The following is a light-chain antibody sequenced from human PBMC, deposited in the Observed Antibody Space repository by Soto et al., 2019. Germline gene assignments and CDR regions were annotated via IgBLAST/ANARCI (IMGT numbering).Light chain of an antibody. CDR2: DDN. V-gene: IGLV1-51*01. CDR3: GSWDSSLSAYV. Sequence: QSVLTQPPSVSAAPGQKVTISCFGSSSKIGGNSVSWYQQLPGTAPKLLIYDDNKRPSGIPDRFSGSKSGTSATLGITGFQTGDEADYYCGSWDSSLSAYVFGTGTKVTVL. CDR1: SSKIGGNS. J-gene: IGLJ1*01.